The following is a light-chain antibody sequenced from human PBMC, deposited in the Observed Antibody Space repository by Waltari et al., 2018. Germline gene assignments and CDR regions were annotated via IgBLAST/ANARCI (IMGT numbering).Light chain of an antibody. CDR3: QSADSSGAYVV. J-gene: IGLJ2*01. Sequence: SFELTQPPSVSVSPGQTARITCSGDVLPKQYAHWYQQRPGQAPLLIIYKDTERPSGKPERFSGSSSGTTVTLPISGVLAEDEADYHCQSADSSGAYVVFGGGTKLTVL. CDR1: VLPKQY. V-gene: IGLV3-25*03. CDR2: KDT.